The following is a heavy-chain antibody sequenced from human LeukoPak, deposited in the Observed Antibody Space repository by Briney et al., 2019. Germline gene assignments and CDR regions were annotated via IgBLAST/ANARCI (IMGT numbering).Heavy chain of an antibody. D-gene: IGHD2-21*02. CDR1: GGSISSSSYY. J-gene: IGHJ4*02. CDR3: ARLGVTGHFDY. CDR2: THYSGST. V-gene: IGHV4-39*01. Sequence: SETLSLTCTVSGGSISSSSYYWDWIRQPPGKGLEWIGSTHYSGSTYYNPSLKSRVTIFVDTSKNQFSLKLSSVTAADTAVYYCARLGVTGHFDYWGQGTLVTVSS.